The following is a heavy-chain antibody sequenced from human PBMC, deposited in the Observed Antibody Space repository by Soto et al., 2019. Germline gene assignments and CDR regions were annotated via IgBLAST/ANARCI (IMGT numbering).Heavy chain of an antibody. CDR1: GYNFTSYW. CDR2: IYLGDSDI. Sequence: PGESLKISCKGSGYNFTSYWIGWVRQVPGKGLEWMGIIYLGDSDIRYSPSFQGLVTISADKSISTAYLQWSSLKASDTAMYYCARHPSGPKYCTNGFCRQNSYPADYWGQGTLVTVSS. V-gene: IGHV5-51*01. CDR3: ARHPSGPKYCTNGFCRQNSYPADY. D-gene: IGHD2-8*01. J-gene: IGHJ4*02.